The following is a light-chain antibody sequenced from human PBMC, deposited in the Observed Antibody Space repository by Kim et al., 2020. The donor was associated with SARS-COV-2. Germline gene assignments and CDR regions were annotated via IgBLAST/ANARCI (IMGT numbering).Light chain of an antibody. V-gene: IGKV3-20*01. CDR1: QSDSNSY. Sequence: SPGERATLSCRTSQSDSNSYLAWYQQKPGQAPRLLIYGASSRATGVPDRFSGSGSGTDFTLTITRLEPEDFAVYYCQQYGNSPHTFGQGTKVDIK. CDR2: GAS. J-gene: IGKJ1*01. CDR3: QQYGNSPHT.